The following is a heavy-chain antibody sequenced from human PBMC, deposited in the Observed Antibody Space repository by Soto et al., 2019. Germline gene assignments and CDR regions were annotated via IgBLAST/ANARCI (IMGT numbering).Heavy chain of an antibody. CDR3: ARSVGRHCSSTSCYTWRY. CDR2: IDPSDSYT. Sequence: GESLKISCKGPGYSFTSYWISWVRQMPGTGLGWMGRIDPSDSYTNYSPSFQGHVTISADKSISTAYLQWSSLKASDTAMYYCARSVGRHCSSTSCYTWRYWGQGTLVTVSS. CDR1: GYSFTSYW. J-gene: IGHJ4*02. D-gene: IGHD2-2*02. V-gene: IGHV5-10-1*01.